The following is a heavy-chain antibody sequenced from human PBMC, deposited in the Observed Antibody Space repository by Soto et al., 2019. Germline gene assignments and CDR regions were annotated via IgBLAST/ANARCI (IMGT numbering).Heavy chain of an antibody. CDR3: ANSWKSSSWYPLGDYYYGMDV. J-gene: IGHJ6*02. D-gene: IGHD6-13*01. Sequence: QVQLVESGGGVVQPGRSLRLSCAASGFTFSSYGMHWVRQAPGKGLEWVAVISYDGSNKYYADSVKGRFTIPRDNSKNTLYLQMNSLRAEDTAVYYCANSWKSSSWYPLGDYYYGMDVWGQGTTVTVSS. CDR1: GFTFSSYG. CDR2: ISYDGSNK. V-gene: IGHV3-30*18.